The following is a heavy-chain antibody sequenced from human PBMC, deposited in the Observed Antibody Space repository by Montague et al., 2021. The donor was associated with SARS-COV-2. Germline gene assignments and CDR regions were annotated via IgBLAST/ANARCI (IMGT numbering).Heavy chain of an antibody. CDR1: GFTVSRTY. J-gene: IGHJ3*02. CDR3: ARDAEGIAARRSDAFDI. V-gene: IGHV3-53*01. Sequence: SLRLSCAASGFTVSRTYLTWFRQAPVKGLDWVSVIYLGGSTYYAHSVKGPFTISRDTSTNTLYLQMNSLRAEDTAVYFCARDAEGIAARRSDAFDIWGQGTMVTVSS. CDR2: IYLGGST. D-gene: IGHD6-6*01.